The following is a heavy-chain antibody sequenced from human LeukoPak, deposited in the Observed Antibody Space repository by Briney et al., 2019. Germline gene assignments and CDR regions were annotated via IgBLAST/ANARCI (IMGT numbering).Heavy chain of an antibody. Sequence: PGGSLRLSCAASGFTFSSYWMSWVRQAPGKGLEWVANIKQDGSEKYYVDSVKGRFTISRDNAKNSLYLQMNSLRAEDTAVYYCARDVDFGSAYYFDYWAQGPLVTVSS. V-gene: IGHV3-7*01. D-gene: IGHD3-3*01. CDR3: ARDVDFGSAYYFDY. J-gene: IGHJ4*02. CDR2: IKQDGSEK. CDR1: GFTFSSYW.